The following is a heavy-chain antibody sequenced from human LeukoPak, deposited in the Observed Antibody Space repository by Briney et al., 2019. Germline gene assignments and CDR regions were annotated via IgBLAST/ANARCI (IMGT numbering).Heavy chain of an antibody. Sequence: GGSLRLSCAASGFTFSTYAVNWVRQAPGKWLEWVSVIYSGGSTYYADSVKGRFTISRDNSKNTLYLQMNSLRAEDTAVYYCARHSSSSWYLDGMDVWGQGTTVTVSS. V-gene: IGHV3-66*04. CDR2: IYSGGST. CDR3: ARHSSSSWYLDGMDV. D-gene: IGHD6-13*01. CDR1: GFTFSTYA. J-gene: IGHJ6*02.